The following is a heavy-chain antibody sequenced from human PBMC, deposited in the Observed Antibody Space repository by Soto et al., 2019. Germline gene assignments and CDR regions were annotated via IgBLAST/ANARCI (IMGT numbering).Heavy chain of an antibody. CDR1: GGSISSGDYY. D-gene: IGHD3-22*01. CDR2: IYYSGST. Sequence: KPSETLSLTCTVSGGSISSGDYYWSWIRQPPGKGLEWIGYIYYSGSTYYNPSLKSRVTISVDTSKNQFSLKLSSVTAADTAVYYCAGNYYDSSGSVDYWGQGTLVTVSS. V-gene: IGHV4-30-4*01. CDR3: AGNYYDSSGSVDY. J-gene: IGHJ4*02.